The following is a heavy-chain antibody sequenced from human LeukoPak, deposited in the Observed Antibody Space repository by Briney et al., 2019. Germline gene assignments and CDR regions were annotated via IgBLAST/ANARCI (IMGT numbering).Heavy chain of an antibody. V-gene: IGHV1-2*02. D-gene: IGHD5-18*01. CDR3: ARRGSGYGCDY. J-gene: IGHJ4*02. CDR2: INSNNDDT. Sequence: ASVKVSCKTSGYTFTDYYMHWVRQAPGQGLEWMGWINSNNDDTNYAQKFQGRVTMTRDTSISTAYMELSSLTSDDTAVYYCARRGSGYGCDYWGQGTLVTVSS. CDR1: GYTFTDYY.